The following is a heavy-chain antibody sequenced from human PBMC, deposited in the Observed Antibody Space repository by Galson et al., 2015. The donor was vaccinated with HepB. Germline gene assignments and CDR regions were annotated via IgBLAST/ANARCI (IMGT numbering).Heavy chain of an antibody. CDR2: IFYSGTT. J-gene: IGHJ6*02. D-gene: IGHD1-14*01. V-gene: IGHV4-28*01. CDR1: GSSISMSNW. CDR3: ARTFLTTYGVDV. Sequence: SETLSLTCAVSGSSISMSNWWGWIRQPPGKGLEWIGYIFYSGTTYYNPSLESRVTMSLDTSRNQFSLKLTSVTAVDTAVYYCARTFLTTYGVDVWGQGTTVTVSS.